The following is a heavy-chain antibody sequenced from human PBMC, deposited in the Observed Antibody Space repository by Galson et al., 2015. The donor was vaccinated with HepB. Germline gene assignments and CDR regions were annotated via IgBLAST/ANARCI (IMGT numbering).Heavy chain of an antibody. D-gene: IGHD2-21*02. V-gene: IGHV3-30*04. CDR2: ISYDGSNK. J-gene: IGHJ6*02. Sequence: SLRLSCAASGFTFSSYAMHWVRQAPGKGLEWVAVISYDGSNKYYADSVKGRFTISRDNSKNTLYLQMNSLRAEDTAVYYCAKVPGGDYYTLGYYYYYGMDVWGQGTTVTVSS. CDR3: AKVPGGDYYTLGYYYYYGMDV. CDR1: GFTFSSYA.